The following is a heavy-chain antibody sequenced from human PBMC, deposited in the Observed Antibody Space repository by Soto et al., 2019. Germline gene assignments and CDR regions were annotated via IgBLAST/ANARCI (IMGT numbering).Heavy chain of an antibody. CDR3: ARVDCTGNNCRPYAYYPMDV. CDR1: GFTFSSYS. D-gene: IGHD2-8*02. J-gene: IGHJ6*02. Sequence: GGSLRLSCAASGFTFSSYSMNWARQAPGKGLEWVSYISSSSSTIYYADSVKGRFTISRDNAKNSLYLQMNSLRDEDTAVYYCARVDCTGNNCRPYAYYPMDVWGQGTTVTVSS. CDR2: ISSSSSTI. V-gene: IGHV3-48*02.